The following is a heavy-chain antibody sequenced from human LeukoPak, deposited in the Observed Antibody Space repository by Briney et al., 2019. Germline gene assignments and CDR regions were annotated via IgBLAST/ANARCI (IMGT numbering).Heavy chain of an antibody. CDR2: ISSSSSYI. D-gene: IGHD2-15*01. CDR1: GFTFSSYS. Sequence: PGGSLRLSCAASGFTFSSYSMNRVRQAPGKGLEWVSSISSSSSYIYYADSVKGRFTISRDNAKNSLYLQMNSLRAEDTAVYYCARDRGDIVAHLDYWGQGTLVTVSS. J-gene: IGHJ4*02. V-gene: IGHV3-21*01. CDR3: ARDRGDIVAHLDY.